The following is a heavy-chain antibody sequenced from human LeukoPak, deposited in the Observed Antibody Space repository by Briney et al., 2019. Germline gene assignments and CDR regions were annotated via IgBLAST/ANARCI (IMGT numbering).Heavy chain of an antibody. CDR1: GVTFSSYG. Sequence: GRSLRLSCAASGVTFSSYGKHWVRQAPGKGLEWVAVIWYDGSNKYYADSVKGRFTISRDNSKNTLYLQMNSLRAEDTAVYYCAREVAVAGTRRGIDYWGQGTLVTVSS. CDR3: AREVAVAGTRRGIDY. V-gene: IGHV3-33*01. J-gene: IGHJ4*02. CDR2: IWYDGSNK. D-gene: IGHD6-19*01.